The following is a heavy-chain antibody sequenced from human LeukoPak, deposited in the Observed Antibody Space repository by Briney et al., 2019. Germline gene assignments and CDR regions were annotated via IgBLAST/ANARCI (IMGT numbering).Heavy chain of an antibody. CDR3: ARDLTVDSTMKYAFDI. CDR1: GFTFNSYE. CDR2: ITSSSITM. J-gene: IGHJ3*02. D-gene: IGHD3-22*01. Sequence: PGGSLRLSCAASGFTFNSYEMNWVRQAPGKGLEWVSYITSSSITMYYADSVKGRFTISRDNAKNSLYLQMNSLRAEDTAVYYCARDLTVDSTMKYAFDIWGQGTMVTVSS. V-gene: IGHV3-48*03.